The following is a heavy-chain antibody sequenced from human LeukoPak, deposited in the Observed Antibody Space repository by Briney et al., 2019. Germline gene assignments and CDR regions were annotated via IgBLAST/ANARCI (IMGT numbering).Heavy chain of an antibody. D-gene: IGHD6-6*01. CDR1: GFTFSSYG. CDR2: IWYDGSNK. J-gene: IGHJ6*02. CDR3: ARDQGSSSGYYYYYGMDV. V-gene: IGHV3-33*01. Sequence: GGSLRLSCAASGFTFSSYGMHWVRQAPGKGLEWVAVIWYDGSNKHYADSVKGRFTISRDNSKNTLYLQMNSLRAEDTAVYYCARDQGSSSGYYYYYGMDVWGQGTTVTVSS.